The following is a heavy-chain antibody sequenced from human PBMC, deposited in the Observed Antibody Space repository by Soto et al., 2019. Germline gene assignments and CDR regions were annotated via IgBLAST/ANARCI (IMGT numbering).Heavy chain of an antibody. CDR3: ARGRSTVDTAMANYRN. D-gene: IGHD5-18*01. CDR2: INHSGST. Sequence: SETLSLTCAVYGGSFSGYYWSWIRQPPGKGLEWIGEINHSGSTNYNPSLKSRVTISVDTSKNQFSLKLSSVTVADTAVYYCARGRSTVDTAMANYRNWGQGTLVTVYS. V-gene: IGHV4-34*01. J-gene: IGHJ4*02. CDR1: GGSFSGYY.